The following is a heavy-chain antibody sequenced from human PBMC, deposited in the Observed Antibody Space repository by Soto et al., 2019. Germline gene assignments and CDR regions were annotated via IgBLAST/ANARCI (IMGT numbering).Heavy chain of an antibody. V-gene: IGHV3-23*01. CDR3: AKVGGPSIRSLLSRWCDL. Sequence: EVLLLESGGGLVQPGGSLRLSCVGTGFNFSAHAMSWVRQPPGRGLEWVSAIRGAGSSTYYADSVRGRFSISRDNSKNTVFLQMNGVRAEDAAVYYCAKVGGPSIRSLLSRWCDLWGEGAQVTVSS. D-gene: IGHD2-8*02. J-gene: IGHJ4*02. CDR1: GFNFSAHA. CDR2: IRGAGSST.